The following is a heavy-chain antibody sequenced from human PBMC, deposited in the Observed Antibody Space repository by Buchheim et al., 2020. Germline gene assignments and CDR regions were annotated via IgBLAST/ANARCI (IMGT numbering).Heavy chain of an antibody. CDR3: ARDGAYYDFWSGYSFDY. V-gene: IGHV3-30*04. CDR1: GFTFSSYA. Sequence: QVQLVESGGGVVQPGRSLRLSCAASGFTFSSYAMHWVRQAPGKGLEWVAVISYDGSNKYYADSVKGRFTIYRDNSKNTLYLQMNSLRAEDTAVYYCARDGAYYDFWSGYSFDYWGQGTL. CDR2: ISYDGSNK. J-gene: IGHJ4*02. D-gene: IGHD3-3*01.